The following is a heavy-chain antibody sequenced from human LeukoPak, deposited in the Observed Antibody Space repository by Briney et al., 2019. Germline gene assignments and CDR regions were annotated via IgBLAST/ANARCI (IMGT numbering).Heavy chain of an antibody. Sequence: SETLSLTCSVSGGSISSGGYYWSWIRQHPGKGLEWIGYIYYSGSTYYNPSLKSRVTISVDTSKNQFSLKLSSVTAADTAVYYCARGGDYYDSSGYYYYYYMDVWGKGTTVTVSS. CDR1: GGSISSGGYY. D-gene: IGHD3-22*01. V-gene: IGHV4-31*03. J-gene: IGHJ6*03. CDR3: ARGGDYYDSSGYYYYYYMDV. CDR2: IYYSGST.